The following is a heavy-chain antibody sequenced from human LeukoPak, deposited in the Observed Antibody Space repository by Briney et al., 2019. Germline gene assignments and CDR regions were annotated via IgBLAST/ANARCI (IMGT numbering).Heavy chain of an antibody. J-gene: IGHJ4*02. Sequence: ASVKVSCKASGYTSTRYGISGVRQAPGQGLERMGWISAYNGNTNYAQKPQGRVTMTTDTSTSTAYMELRSLRSDDTAVYYCARDGTKFDSSGYYRYWGQGTLVTVSS. CDR1: GYTSTRYG. D-gene: IGHD3-22*01. CDR3: ARDGTKFDSSGYYRY. V-gene: IGHV1-18*01. CDR2: ISAYNGNT.